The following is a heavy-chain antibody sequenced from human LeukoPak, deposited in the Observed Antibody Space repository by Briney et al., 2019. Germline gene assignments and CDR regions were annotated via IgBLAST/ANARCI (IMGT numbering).Heavy chain of an antibody. CDR2: ISGSGTTM. J-gene: IGHJ4*02. D-gene: IGHD2-8*01. Sequence: GGSLRLSCAASGFTFSDYYMSWIRQTPGKGPVWVSYISGSGTTMEYAKSVKGRFTISRDNAKDSLYLQMNSLEREDTAVSYCAQGHKYGMIWGQGNLVSVSS. CDR3: AQGHKYGMI. CDR1: GFTFSDYY. V-gene: IGHV3-11*01.